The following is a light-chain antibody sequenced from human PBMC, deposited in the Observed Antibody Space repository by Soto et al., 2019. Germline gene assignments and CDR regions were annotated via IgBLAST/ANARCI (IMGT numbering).Light chain of an antibody. CDR2: GAS. Sequence: EIVLTQSPGTLSLSPGERATLSCRASQSVSGTYLAWYQQRPGQAPKVLIYGASSRAAGIPDRFSGSGSGTVFTLTISRREPEDFAVSYCQQYGASPFNFGPGTKVDIK. CDR1: QSVSGTY. V-gene: IGKV3-20*01. J-gene: IGKJ3*01. CDR3: QQYGASPFN.